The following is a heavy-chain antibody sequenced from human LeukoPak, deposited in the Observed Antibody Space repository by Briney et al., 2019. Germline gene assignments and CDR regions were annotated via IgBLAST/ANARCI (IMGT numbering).Heavy chain of an antibody. D-gene: IGHD6-13*01. J-gene: IGHJ5*02. V-gene: IGHV1-2*02. CDR3: AGLSMYSSSWYGDWFDP. Sequence: ASVKVSCKASGYTFTGYYMHWVRQAPGQGLEWMGWINPNSGGTNYAQKFQGRVTMTRDTSISTAHMELSRLTSDDTAVYYCAGLSMYSSSWYGDWFDPWGQGTLVTVSS. CDR2: INPNSGGT. CDR1: GYTFTGYY.